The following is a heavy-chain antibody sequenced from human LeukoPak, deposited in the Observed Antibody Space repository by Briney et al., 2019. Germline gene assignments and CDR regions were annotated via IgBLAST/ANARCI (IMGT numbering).Heavy chain of an antibody. Sequence: SETLSLTCTVSGGSISSSSYYWGWIRQPPGKELEWIGNIYDSGTIYYNPSLKSRVTISVDTSKNQFSLKLSSVTAADTAVYYCARARARYGSAEGDDYWGQGTLVTVSS. CDR1: GGSISSSSYY. CDR2: IYDSGTI. CDR3: ARARARYGSAEGDDY. D-gene: IGHD3-10*01. V-gene: IGHV4-39*07. J-gene: IGHJ4*02.